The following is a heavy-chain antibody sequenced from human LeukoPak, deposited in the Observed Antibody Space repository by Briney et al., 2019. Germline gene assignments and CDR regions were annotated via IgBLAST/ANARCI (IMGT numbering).Heavy chain of an antibody. V-gene: IGHV3-48*02. Sequence: GGSLSLSCAASGFSFSSSNMNWVRQAPGKGLEWASYISSGSSTRYYADSVEGRFTISRDNAMNSLYLQMNSLRDEDTAVYYCARIVVPRYLHYWRPGTLVTVSS. J-gene: IGHJ4*02. D-gene: IGHD2-2*01. CDR3: ARIVVPRYLHY. CDR1: GFSFSSSN. CDR2: ISSGSSTR.